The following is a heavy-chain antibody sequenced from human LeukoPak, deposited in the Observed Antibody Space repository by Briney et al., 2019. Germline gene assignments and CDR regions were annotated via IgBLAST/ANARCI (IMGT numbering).Heavy chain of an antibody. CDR1: GFTFSSYS. D-gene: IGHD3-22*01. Sequence: GGSLRLSCAASGFTFSSYSMNWVRQAPGKGLEWVANIKQDGSEKYYVDSVKGRFTISRDNAKNSLYLQMNSLRAEDTAVYYCARLQDWYYDSSGYWFDYWGQGTLVTVSS. J-gene: IGHJ4*02. V-gene: IGHV3-7*01. CDR2: IKQDGSEK. CDR3: ARLQDWYYDSSGYWFDY.